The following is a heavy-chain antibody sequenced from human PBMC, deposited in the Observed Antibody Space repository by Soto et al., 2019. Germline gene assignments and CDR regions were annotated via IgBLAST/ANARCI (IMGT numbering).Heavy chain of an antibody. CDR2: INHSGST. CDR1: CGSFSNYY. J-gene: IGHJ4*02. CDR3: ARTSRFDC. Sequence: QVQLQQWGAGLLKPSETLSLTCAVYCGSFSNYYWSWIRQHPGKGLEWIGAINHSGSTNYNPSLKSRVTMSVDTSKNQLSLKLSSVTAADTAVYYCARTSRFDCWGQGTLVTVSS. D-gene: IGHD6-6*01. V-gene: IGHV4-34*01.